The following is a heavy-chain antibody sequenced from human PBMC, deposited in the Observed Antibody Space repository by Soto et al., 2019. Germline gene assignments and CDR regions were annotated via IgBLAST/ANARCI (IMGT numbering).Heavy chain of an antibody. D-gene: IGHD3-16*01. CDR2: TYGRSKWYN. CDR1: GDSVSSKNAT. CDR3: ARAVEHYDSVWERYAEGFHI. J-gene: IGHJ3*02. V-gene: IGHV6-1*01. Sequence: PSQTRSLPCVMSGDSVSSKNATWYWIWQSPWRALEVLGRTYGRSKWYNEFPLSVRGPLSINPGTSKNPVSGQLIAVTPEDTAVYYCARAVEHYDSVWERYAEGFHIWGQGTIVTLSS.